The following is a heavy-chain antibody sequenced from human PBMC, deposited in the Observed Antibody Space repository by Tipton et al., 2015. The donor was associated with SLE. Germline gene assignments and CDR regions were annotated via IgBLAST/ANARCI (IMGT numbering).Heavy chain of an antibody. V-gene: IGHV3-33*01. Sequence: SGFTFSSYGMHWVRQAPGKGLEWVAVIWYDGSNKYYADSVKGRFTISRDNAKNSLYLQMNSLRAEDTAVYYCARNLSWGAFDIWGQGTMVTVSS. J-gene: IGHJ3*02. CDR1: GFTFSSYG. CDR3: ARNLSWGAFDI. D-gene: IGHD6-13*01. CDR2: IWYDGSNK.